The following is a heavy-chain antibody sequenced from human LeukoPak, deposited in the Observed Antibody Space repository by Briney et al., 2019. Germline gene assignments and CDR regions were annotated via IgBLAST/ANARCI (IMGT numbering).Heavy chain of an antibody. D-gene: IGHD2-2*01. CDR2: ISSSGSTI. Sequence: AGGSLRLSCAASGFTFSSYEMNWVRQAPGKGLEWVSYISSSGSTIYYADSVKGRFTISRDNAKNSLYLQMNSLRAEDTAVYYCARDDCSSTSCYRGTYYYYYGMDVWGQGTTVTVSS. J-gene: IGHJ6*02. V-gene: IGHV3-48*03. CDR3: ARDDCSSTSCYRGTYYYYYGMDV. CDR1: GFTFSSYE.